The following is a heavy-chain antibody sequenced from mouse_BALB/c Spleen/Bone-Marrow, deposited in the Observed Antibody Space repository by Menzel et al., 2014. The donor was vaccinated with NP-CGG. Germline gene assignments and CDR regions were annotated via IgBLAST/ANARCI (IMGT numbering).Heavy chain of an antibody. Sequence: DVKLVESGGDLVKPGGSLKLSCAASGFTFSNYGMSWVRQIPDKRLERVATISSGGTYTFYPDSVKGRFTISRDNTKNTLTLQMTSLKSEDTAMYYCARRRDYDYFDYWGQGTTLTVSS. CDR3: ARRRDYDYFDY. D-gene: IGHD2-4*01. CDR2: ISSGGTYT. CDR1: GFTFSNYG. J-gene: IGHJ2*01. V-gene: IGHV5-6*02.